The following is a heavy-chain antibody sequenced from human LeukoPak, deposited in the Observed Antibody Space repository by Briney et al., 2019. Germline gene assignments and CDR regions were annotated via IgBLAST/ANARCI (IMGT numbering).Heavy chain of an antibody. V-gene: IGHV3-9*01. CDR1: GCTFDDYA. CDR2: ISWNSGSI. Sequence: GGCLRLSWAASGCTFDDYAMHWVRQAPGKGLEWVSGISWNSGSIGYADSVKGRFTISRDNAKNSLYLQMNSLRAEDTALYYCAKDIAAAHEWYFDLWGRGTLVTVSS. J-gene: IGHJ2*01. D-gene: IGHD6-13*01. CDR3: AKDIAAAHEWYFDL.